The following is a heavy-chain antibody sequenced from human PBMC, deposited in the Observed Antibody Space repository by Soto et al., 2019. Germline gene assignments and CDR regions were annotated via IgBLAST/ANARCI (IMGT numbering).Heavy chain of an antibody. CDR1: GSRFSNYV. CDR3: AREGRGKKAGYNGLVSLGY. CDR2: IIPIFNST. V-gene: IGHV1-69*06. Sequence: SVKVSCKVSGSRFSNYVISWVRQAPGHGLEWLGRIIPIFNSTKYAQNFQGRVTITAGKSTSTASLELSSLRSDDTAVYYCAREGRGKKAGYNGLVSLGYWGQGTLGTVS. J-gene: IGHJ4*02. D-gene: IGHD2-2*02.